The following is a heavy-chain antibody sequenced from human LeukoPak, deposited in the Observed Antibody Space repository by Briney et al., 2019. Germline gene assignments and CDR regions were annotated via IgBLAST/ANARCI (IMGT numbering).Heavy chain of an antibody. D-gene: IGHD7-27*01. V-gene: IGHV6-1*01. J-gene: IGHJ5*02. CDR2: TYYRSKWFN. Sequence: SQTLSLTCALYGDSVSSNSAAWTWIRQSPSRGLEWLGRTYYRSKWFNNYAVSVKSRITINPDTSKNQFSLQLNSVTPEDTAVYYCAREVELGIPYSWFDPWGQGTLVTVSA. CDR1: GDSVSSNSAA. CDR3: AREVELGIPYSWFDP.